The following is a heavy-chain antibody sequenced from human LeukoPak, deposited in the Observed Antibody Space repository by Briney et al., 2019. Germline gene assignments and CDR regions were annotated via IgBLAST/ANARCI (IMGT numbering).Heavy chain of an antibody. CDR3: ARVISISSGFYAY. J-gene: IGHJ4*02. V-gene: IGHV3-11*06. CDR2: ISGSSTDT. Sequence: GGSLRLSCAASGFTFSDYYMSWIRQAPGKALEWLSYISGSSTDTNYADSVKGRFTISRDNAKNSLYLQINSLRVEDTAFYYCARVISISSGFYAYWGQGTLVTVSS. D-gene: IGHD3-22*01. CDR1: GFTFSDYY.